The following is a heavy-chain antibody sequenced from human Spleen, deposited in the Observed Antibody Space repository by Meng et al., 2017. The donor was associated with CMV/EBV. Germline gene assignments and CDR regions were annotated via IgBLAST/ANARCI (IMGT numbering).Heavy chain of an antibody. Sequence: QVQLQGAGPGLVKPSETLSLTCTVSGGSISSYYWSWIRQPAGKGLEWIGRIYTSGSTNYNPSLKSRVTMSVDTSKNQFSLKLSSVTAADTAVYYCARILWFGELQYYFDYWGQGTLVTVSS. CDR1: GGSISSYY. CDR3: ARILWFGELQYYFDY. V-gene: IGHV4-4*07. CDR2: IYTSGST. D-gene: IGHD3-10*01. J-gene: IGHJ4*02.